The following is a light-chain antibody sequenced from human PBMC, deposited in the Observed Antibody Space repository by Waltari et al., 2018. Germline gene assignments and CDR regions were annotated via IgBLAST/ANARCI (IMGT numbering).Light chain of an antibody. Sequence: QSALTQPASVSGSPGQSITISCSGTSNDIGSYNYISWYQQHPGRAPKLMIYDVSDRPSGLSDRFSGSKSGNTASLSISGLRAEDEADYYCSSYTSSGTLVFGGGTKLTVL. CDR3: SSYTSSGTLV. CDR1: SNDIGSYNY. V-gene: IGLV2-14*03. J-gene: IGLJ2*01. CDR2: DVS.